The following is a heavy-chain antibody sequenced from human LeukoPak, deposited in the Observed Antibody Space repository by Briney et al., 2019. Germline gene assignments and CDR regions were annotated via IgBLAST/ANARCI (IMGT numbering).Heavy chain of an antibody. J-gene: IGHJ6*02. D-gene: IGHD4-11*01. V-gene: IGHV3-30*18. CDR1: GFTFSGYG. CDR3: AKDGGTVTHGMDV. Sequence: GGSLRLSCAASGFTFSGYGMHWVRQAPGKGLEWVAVISYDGSNKYYADSVKGRFTISRDNSKNTLYLQMNSLRAEDTAVYYCAKDGGTVTHGMDVWGQGTTVTVSS. CDR2: ISYDGSNK.